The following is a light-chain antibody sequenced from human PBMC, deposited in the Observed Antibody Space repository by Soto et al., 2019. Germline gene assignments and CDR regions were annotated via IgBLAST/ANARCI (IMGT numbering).Light chain of an antibody. J-gene: IGLJ2*01. CDR3: QTWDTGIRV. Sequence: QSVLTQSPSASASLGASVKLTCTLSSGHSSYAIAWHQQQPEKGPRYLMYLNSDGSHIKGDGIPDRFSGSRSGAERYLTISSLQSEDEADYYCQTWDTGIRVFGGGTKLTVL. V-gene: IGLV4-69*01. CDR1: SGHSSYA. CDR2: LNSDGSH.